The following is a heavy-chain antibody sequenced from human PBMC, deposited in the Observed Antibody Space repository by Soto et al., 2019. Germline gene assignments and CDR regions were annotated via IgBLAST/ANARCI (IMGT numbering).Heavy chain of an antibody. V-gene: IGHV2-5*02. CDR1: WFSLSTSGVG. D-gene: IGHD3-22*01. CDR2: IYWDDDK. J-gene: IGHJ4*02. CDR3: AHAYYYDSSGYQDPFDY. Sequence: EXGXTLVNPTQTLTXNCTFSWFSLSTSGVGVGWIRQPPVKALEWLALIYWDDDKRYSPSLKSRLTITNDTSKNQVVLTMTNMDTVDTATYYCAHAYYYDSSGYQDPFDYWGQGTLVTVS.